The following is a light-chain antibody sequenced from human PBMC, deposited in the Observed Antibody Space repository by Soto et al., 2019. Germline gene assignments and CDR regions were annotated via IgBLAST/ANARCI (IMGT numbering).Light chain of an antibody. Sequence: EIVLTQSPAALSLSPGDTATLSCRASQSVSSYLAWYQQKPGQAPRLLIYDASNRATGIPARFSGSGSGTDCTLTIGSLEPEDFAVYYCQQRSNWPRTFGQGTKVEIK. CDR2: DAS. CDR1: QSVSSY. J-gene: IGKJ2*01. V-gene: IGKV3-11*01. CDR3: QQRSNWPRT.